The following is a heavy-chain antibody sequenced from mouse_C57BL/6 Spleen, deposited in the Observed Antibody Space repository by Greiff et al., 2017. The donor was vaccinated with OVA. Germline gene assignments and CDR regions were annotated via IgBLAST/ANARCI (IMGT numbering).Heavy chain of an antibody. CDR2: IYPGSGNT. Sequence: VQLQQSGAELVRPGASVKLSCKASGYTFTDYYINWVKQRPGQGLEWIARIYPGSGNTYYNEKFKGKATLTAEKSSSTAYMQLSSLTSEDSAVYFCARGDYGSSYSNFDYWGQGTTLTVSS. CDR3: ARGDYGSSYSNFDY. D-gene: IGHD1-1*01. CDR1: GYTFTDYY. J-gene: IGHJ2*01. V-gene: IGHV1-76*01.